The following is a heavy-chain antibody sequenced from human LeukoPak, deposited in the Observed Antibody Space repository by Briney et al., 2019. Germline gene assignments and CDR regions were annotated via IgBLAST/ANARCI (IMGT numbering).Heavy chain of an antibody. CDR1: GFTFSSYE. Sequence: GGSLRLSCATSGFTFSSYEMNWVRQAPGKGLEWVSYISSSGSTIYYADSVKGRFTISRDNAKNSLYLQMNSLRAEDTAVYYCARDEDYYGSGSYTGRYNWFDPWGQGTLVTVSS. V-gene: IGHV3-48*03. J-gene: IGHJ5*02. CDR2: ISSSGSTI. CDR3: ARDEDYYGSGSYTGRYNWFDP. D-gene: IGHD3-10*01.